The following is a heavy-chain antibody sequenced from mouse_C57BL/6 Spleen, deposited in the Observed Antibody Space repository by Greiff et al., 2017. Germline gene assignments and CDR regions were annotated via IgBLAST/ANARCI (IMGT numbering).Heavy chain of an antibody. CDR2: IYPGSGST. V-gene: IGHV1-55*01. CDR3: AKQGGTWYYAMDY. J-gene: IGHJ4*01. CDR1: GYTFTSYW. Sequence: LQQPGAELVKPGASVKMSCKASGYTFTSYWITWVKQRPGQGLEWIGDIYPGSGSTTYNEKFKSKATLTVDTSSSTAYMQLSSLTYEDSADYYGAKQGGTWYYAMDYWGQGTSVTVSS.